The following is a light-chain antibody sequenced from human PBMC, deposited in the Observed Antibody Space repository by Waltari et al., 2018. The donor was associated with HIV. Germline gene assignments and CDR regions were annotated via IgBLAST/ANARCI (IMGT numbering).Light chain of an antibody. Sequence: QSSLTQPRPISGSPGQSVPISFTGTSSYVCGYNFVPWYQQHPGKAPKLLIYDVSKRPSGVPDRFSGSKSGNTASLTISGLQAEDEADYYCCSYAGSYGVVFGGGTKLTVL. V-gene: IGLV2-11*01. J-gene: IGLJ2*01. CDR3: CSYAGSYGVV. CDR1: SSYVCGYNF. CDR2: DVS.